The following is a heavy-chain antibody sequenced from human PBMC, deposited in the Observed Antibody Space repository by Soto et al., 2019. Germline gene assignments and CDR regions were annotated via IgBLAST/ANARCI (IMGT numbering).Heavy chain of an antibody. CDR1: GYTFTSYG. V-gene: IGHV1-18*01. Sequence: ASVKVSCKASGYTFTSYGISWVRQAPGQGLEWMGWISAYNGNTNYAQKLQGRVTMTTDTSTSTAYMELRSLRSDDTAVYYCARTPDQPGRVVVVYNWFDPWGQGTLVTVSS. CDR2: ISAYNGNT. CDR3: ARTPDQPGRVVVVYNWFDP. D-gene: IGHD2-15*01. J-gene: IGHJ5*02.